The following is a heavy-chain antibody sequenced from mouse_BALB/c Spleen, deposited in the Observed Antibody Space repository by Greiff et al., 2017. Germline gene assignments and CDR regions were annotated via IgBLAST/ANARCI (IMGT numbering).Heavy chain of an antibody. V-gene: IGHV3-2*02. D-gene: IGHD2-10*02. CDR1: GYSITSDYA. J-gene: IGHJ3*01. CDR2: ISYSGST. Sequence: EVQLVESGPGLVKPSQSLSLTCTVTGYSITSDYAWNWIRQFPGNKLEWMGYISYSGSTSYNPSLKSRISITRDTSKNQFFLQLNSVTTEDTATYYCATYGLRFAYWGQGTLVTVSA. CDR3: ATYGLRFAY.